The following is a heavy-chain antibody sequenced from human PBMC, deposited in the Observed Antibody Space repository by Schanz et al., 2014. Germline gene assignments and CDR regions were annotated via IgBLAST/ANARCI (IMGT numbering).Heavy chain of an antibody. CDR1: GVSFSFYY. J-gene: IGHJ5*02. CDR2: VHPSGTT. Sequence: QVHLQQWGAGLLQPSETLSLTCGVGGVSFSFYYWSWVRQPPGKGLEWIGEVHPSGTTNYNPSLSYRVPMPVAASKTQFSLKLTSVTAADTAVYYCARGQDHAKTGDLWGRGTLVTISS. V-gene: IGHV4-34*02. CDR3: ARGQDHAKTGDL. D-gene: IGHD2-2*01.